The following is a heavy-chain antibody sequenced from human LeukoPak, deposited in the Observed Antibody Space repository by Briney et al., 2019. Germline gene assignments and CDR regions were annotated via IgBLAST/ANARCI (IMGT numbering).Heavy chain of an antibody. CDR3: ARVGSSWYGHYYGMDV. CDR1: GGSISSYY. CDR2: IYYSGST. D-gene: IGHD6-13*01. V-gene: IGHV4-59*01. J-gene: IGHJ6*02. Sequence: SETLSLTCTVSGGSISSYYWSWIRQPPGKGLEWIGYIYYSGSTNYNPSLKGRVTISVDTSKNQFSLKLSSVIAADTAVYHCARVGSSWYGHYYGMDVWGQGTTVTVSS.